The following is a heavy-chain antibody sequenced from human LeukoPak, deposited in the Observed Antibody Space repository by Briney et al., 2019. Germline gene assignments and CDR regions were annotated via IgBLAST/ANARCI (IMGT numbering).Heavy chain of an antibody. CDR1: GYTFTGYY. V-gene: IGHV1-2*02. CDR3: ARDPYCRGDRGDYYGMYV. D-gene: IGHD2-21*02. J-gene: IGHJ6*02. CDR2: INPNSGGT. Sequence: ASVKVTCKASGYTFTGYYMHWVRQTPGQGLEWMGWINPNSGGTNYAQKFQGRVTMTRDTSISTAYMELSRLRSDDTAVYYCARDPYCRGDRGDYYGMYVWGQGTTVTVSS.